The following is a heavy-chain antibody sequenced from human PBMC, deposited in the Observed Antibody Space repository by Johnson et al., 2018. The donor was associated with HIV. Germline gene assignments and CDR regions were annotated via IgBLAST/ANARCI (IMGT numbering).Heavy chain of an antibody. D-gene: IGHD2-8*02. CDR2: IKSKTDGGTT. CDR1: GFTFSNAW. CDR3: TTEWCESFDI. Sequence: MQLVESGGGLVKPGGSLRLSCAASGFTFSNAWMSWVRQAPGKGLEWVGRIKSKTDGGTTDYAAPVKGEFTISRDDSKTTLYMQMNSLKTEDTAVYYCTTEWCESFDIWGQGTMVTVSS. J-gene: IGHJ3*02. V-gene: IGHV3-15*01.